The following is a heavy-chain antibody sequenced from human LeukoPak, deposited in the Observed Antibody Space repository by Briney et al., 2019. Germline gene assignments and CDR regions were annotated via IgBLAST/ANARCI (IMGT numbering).Heavy chain of an antibody. CDR3: ARGSFRVDY. J-gene: IGHJ4*02. CDR2: IYHSGST. Sequence: PSETLSLTCTVSGYSISSGYYWGWIRQPPGKGLEWIGSIYHSGSTYYNPSLKSRVTISVDTSKNQFSLKLSSVTAADTAVYYCARGSFRVDYWGQGTLVTVSS. V-gene: IGHV4-38-2*02. CDR1: GYSISSGYY.